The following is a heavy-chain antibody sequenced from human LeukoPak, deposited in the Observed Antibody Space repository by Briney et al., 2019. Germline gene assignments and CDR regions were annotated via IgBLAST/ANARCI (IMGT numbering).Heavy chain of an antibody. D-gene: IGHD6-6*01. CDR2: ISYDGSNK. Sequence: GGSLRLSCAASGFTFSRYGMHWVRQAPGKGLEWVTAISYDGSNKYYADSVKGRFTISRNNSKNTLYVQMNSLRAEDTAVYYCARASYSSSHWGQGTLVTVSS. CDR1: GFTFSRYG. CDR3: ARASYSSSH. J-gene: IGHJ4*02. V-gene: IGHV3-30*04.